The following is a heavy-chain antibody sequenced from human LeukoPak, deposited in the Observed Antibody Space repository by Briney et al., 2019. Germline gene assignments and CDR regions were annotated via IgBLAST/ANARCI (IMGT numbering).Heavy chain of an antibody. CDR3: ARGPVMYARGGFDP. V-gene: IGHV4-34*01. D-gene: IGHD2-8*01. CDR2: INHSGST. CDR1: GGSFSGYY. Sequence: SETLSLTCAVYGGSFSGYYWSWIRQPPGKGLEWIGEINHSGSTNYNPSLKSRVTISVDTSKNQFSLKLSSVTAADTAVYYCARGPVMYARGGFDPWGQGTLVSVSS. J-gene: IGHJ5*02.